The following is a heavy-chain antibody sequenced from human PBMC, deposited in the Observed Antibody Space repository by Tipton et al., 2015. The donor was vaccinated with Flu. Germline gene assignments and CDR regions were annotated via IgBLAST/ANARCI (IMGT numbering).Heavy chain of an antibody. J-gene: IGHJ4*02. CDR1: GFMFGNFW. CDR2: MHPVGSEE. V-gene: IGHV3-7*01. CDR3: AKDGWDTSGWYPFDY. D-gene: IGHD6-19*01. Sequence: SLRLSCAASGFMFGNFWMGWVRQAPGKGLEWVANMHPVGSEEYSVDSVKGRFTISRDNDKNLLYLQMNSLRAEDTAVYYCAKDGWDTSGWYPFDYWGQGTLVTVSS.